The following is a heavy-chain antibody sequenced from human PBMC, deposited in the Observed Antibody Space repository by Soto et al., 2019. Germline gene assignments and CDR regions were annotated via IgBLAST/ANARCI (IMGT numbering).Heavy chain of an antibody. CDR1: GFTFSSYA. D-gene: IGHD4-17*01. V-gene: IGHV3-23*01. Sequence: EVQLLESGGGLVQPGGSLRLSCEASGFTFSSYAMSWVRQAPGKGLEWVSTISNSGDKTYYVDSVKGRFTISRDTSKHSQYLQMNSLIAEDTAVYYCAKYRDGDYGFWGDWGQGTLVTISS. J-gene: IGHJ4*02. CDR2: ISNSGDKT. CDR3: AKYRDGDYGFWGD.